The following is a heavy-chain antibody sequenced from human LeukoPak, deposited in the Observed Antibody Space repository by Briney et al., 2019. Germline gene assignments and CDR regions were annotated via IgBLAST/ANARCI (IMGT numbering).Heavy chain of an antibody. Sequence: PSETLSLTCTVSGGSISSSSYYWSWIRQPPGKGLEWIGEINLSGSTNYNPSLKSRVTISVDTSKNQFSLKLSSVTAADTAVYYCARVRFYYGDYTNDAFDIWGQGTMVTVSS. CDR3: ARVRFYYGDYTNDAFDI. CDR2: INLSGST. J-gene: IGHJ3*02. CDR1: GGSISSSSYY. D-gene: IGHD4-17*01. V-gene: IGHV4-39*07.